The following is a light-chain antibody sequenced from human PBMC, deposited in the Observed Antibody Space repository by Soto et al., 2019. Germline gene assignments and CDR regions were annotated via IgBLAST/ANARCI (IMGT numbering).Light chain of an antibody. J-gene: IGKJ1*01. V-gene: IGKV1-5*01. CDR3: QQYNSYST. CDR2: DAS. Sequence: IQMTQSPATRSASVLDRVKITCRASQSISSWLAWYQQTQGKAPKLLIYDASSLESGVPSRFSGSGSGTEFPLTISSLQPDDFANYYCQQYNSYSTFGQGTKVDIK. CDR1: QSISSW.